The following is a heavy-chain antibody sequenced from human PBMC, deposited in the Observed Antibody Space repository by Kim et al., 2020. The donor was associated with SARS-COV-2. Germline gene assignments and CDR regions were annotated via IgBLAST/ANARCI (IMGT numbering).Heavy chain of an antibody. D-gene: IGHD2-15*01. V-gene: IGHV1-3*01. CDR2: INAGNGNT. CDR1: GYTFTNYA. J-gene: IGHJ6*02. Sequence: ASVKVSCKASGYTFTNYAMHWVRQAPGQRLEWMGWINAGNGNTKYSQKFQGRVIITRDTSASTAYMELGSLRSEDTAAYYCARVKLGYCSGGSCYSGYYYYGMDVWGQGTTVTVSS. CDR3: ARVKLGYCSGGSCYSGYYYYGMDV.